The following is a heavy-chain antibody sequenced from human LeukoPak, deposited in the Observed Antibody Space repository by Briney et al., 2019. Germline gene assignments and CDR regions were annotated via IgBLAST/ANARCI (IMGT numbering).Heavy chain of an antibody. CDR2: IYHSGSS. CDR3: VRAAPITGAFDI. J-gene: IGHJ3*02. V-gene: IGHV4-4*02. D-gene: IGHD3-16*01. CDR1: GFTFSSYS. Sequence: GSLRLSCAASGFTFSSYSMNWVRQPPGKGLEWIGEIYHSGSSNYNPSLKSQFTISVDKSKNQFSLKVTSVTAADTAVYYCVRAAPITGAFDIWGQGTMVTVSS.